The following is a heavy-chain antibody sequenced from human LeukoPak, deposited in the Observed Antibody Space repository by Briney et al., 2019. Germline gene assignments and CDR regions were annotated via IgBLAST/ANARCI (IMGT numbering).Heavy chain of an antibody. D-gene: IGHD2-15*01. CDR3: ARDIGGSCLDY. Sequence: GSLRLSCAASGFTFSSYTMNWVRQAPGKGLEWVSSISGTSTYIHDADSVKGRFTISRDNAKNSLYLQMNSLRAEDTAVYYCARDIGGSCLDYWGQGTLVTVSS. V-gene: IGHV3-21*01. J-gene: IGHJ4*02. CDR2: ISGTSTYI. CDR1: GFTFSSYT.